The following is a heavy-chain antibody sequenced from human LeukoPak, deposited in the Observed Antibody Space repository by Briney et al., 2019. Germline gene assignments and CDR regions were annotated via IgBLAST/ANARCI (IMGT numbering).Heavy chain of an antibody. D-gene: IGHD6-19*01. J-gene: IGHJ2*01. CDR3: ARDNGGIAVAFHWYFDL. CDR1: GYTFTSYG. V-gene: IGHV1-18*04. Sequence: KPGASVKVSCKASGYTFTSYGISWVRQAPGQGLEWMGWISAYNGNTNYAQKLQGRVTMTTDTSTSTAYMELRSLRSDDTAVYYCARDNGGIAVAFHWYFDLWGRGTLVTVSS. CDR2: ISAYNGNT.